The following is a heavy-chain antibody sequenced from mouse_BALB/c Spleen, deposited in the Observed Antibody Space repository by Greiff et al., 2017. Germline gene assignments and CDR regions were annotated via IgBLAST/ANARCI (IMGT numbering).Heavy chain of an antibody. CDR3: ASYGSSSNFDY. CDR1: GYAFTNYL. CDR2: INPGSGGT. Sequence: QVQLQQSGAELVRPGTSVKVSCKASGYAFTNYLIAWVKQRPGQGLEWIGVINPGSGGTNYNEKFKGKATLTADKSSSTAYMQLSSLTSDDSAVYFCASYGSSSNFDYWGQGTTLTVSS. V-gene: IGHV1-54*01. J-gene: IGHJ2*01. D-gene: IGHD1-1*01.